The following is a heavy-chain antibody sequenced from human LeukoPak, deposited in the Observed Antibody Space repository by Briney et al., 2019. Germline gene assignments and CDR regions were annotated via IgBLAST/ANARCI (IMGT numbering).Heavy chain of an antibody. J-gene: IGHJ4*02. D-gene: IGHD6-13*01. CDR1: GFTFSSYG. V-gene: IGHV3-33*01. CDR3: TRDLSTIAAAGTFDY. Sequence: GGSLRLSCAASGFTFSSYGMHWVRQAPGKGLEWVAVIWYDGSNKYYADSVKGRFTISRDNSKNTLYLQMNSLRAEDTAVYYCTRDLSTIAAAGTFDYWGQGTLVTVSS. CDR2: IWYDGSNK.